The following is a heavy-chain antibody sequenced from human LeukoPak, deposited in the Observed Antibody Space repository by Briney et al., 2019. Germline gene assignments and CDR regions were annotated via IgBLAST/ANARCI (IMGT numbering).Heavy chain of an antibody. Sequence: PGGSLRLSCAASGFTLSSYWMHWVRQAPGKGLVWVSRINSDGSSTSYADSVKGRFTISRDNAKNTLYLQMNSLRAEDTAVYYCARVLYCTNGVCYWHYYYMDVWGKGTTVTVSS. CDR1: GFTLSSYW. CDR2: INSDGSST. J-gene: IGHJ6*03. V-gene: IGHV3-74*01. D-gene: IGHD2-8*01. CDR3: ARVLYCTNGVCYWHYYYMDV.